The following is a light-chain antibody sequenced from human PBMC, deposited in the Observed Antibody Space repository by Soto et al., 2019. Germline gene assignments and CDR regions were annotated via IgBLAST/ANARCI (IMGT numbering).Light chain of an antibody. CDR3: LLYYGGAYV. V-gene: IGLV7-43*01. CDR1: TGAVTSGHY. CDR2: STS. Sequence: QAVATQEPSLTVSRGGTVTLTCASSTGAVTSGHYPNWLQQKPGQAPRALIYSTSVKHSWTPARFSGSLLGGKAALTLSGAQPEDEAEYYCLLYYGGAYVFGTGTKLTVL. J-gene: IGLJ1*01.